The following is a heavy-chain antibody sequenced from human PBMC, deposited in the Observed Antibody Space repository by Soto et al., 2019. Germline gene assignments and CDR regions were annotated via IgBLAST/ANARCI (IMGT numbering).Heavy chain of an antibody. CDR3: ARQSPDYLGSVGWFDP. CDR1: GGSISSSSYY. D-gene: IGHD1-26*01. Sequence: PEETLSLTCTVSGGSISSSSYYWVRIRQPPGKGLEWIGSIYYSGTTYYNPSLKSRVTISVDTSKNQFSLKLRSVTAADTAVYYCARQSPDYLGSVGWFDPWGQGTLVTVSS. V-gene: IGHV4-39*01. J-gene: IGHJ5*02. CDR2: IYYSGTT.